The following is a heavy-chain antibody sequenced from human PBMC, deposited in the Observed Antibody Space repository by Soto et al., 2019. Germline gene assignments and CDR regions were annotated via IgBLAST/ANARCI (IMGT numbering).Heavy chain of an antibody. CDR3: PQHQTATSLRSFHWLNP. D-gene: IGHD4-17*01. J-gene: IGHJ5*02. CDR1: TFTFARDA. Sequence: EVQLLESGGGLVQPGGSLRLSCAASTFTFARDAMSWVRQAPGQRLEWVSGITTSGGSTYYADSVKGRFTISRANSEKTLYLQMNSLRAEDTAVYYCPQHQTATSLRSFHWLNPWGQGTLVTVSS. CDR2: ITTSGGST. V-gene: IGHV3-23*01.